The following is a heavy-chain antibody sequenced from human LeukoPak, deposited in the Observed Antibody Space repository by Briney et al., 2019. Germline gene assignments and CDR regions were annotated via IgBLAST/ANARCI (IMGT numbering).Heavy chain of an antibody. CDR1: GYTFTSYG. D-gene: IGHD3-10*01. V-gene: IGHV1-18*01. CDR3: ARVLWFGELSPGGY. Sequence: GASVKVSCKASGYTFTSYGISWVRQAPGQGLEWMGWISAYNGNANYAQKLQGRVTMTTDTSTSTAYMELRSLRSDDTAVYYCARVLWFGELSPGGYWGQGTLVTVSS. J-gene: IGHJ4*02. CDR2: ISAYNGNA.